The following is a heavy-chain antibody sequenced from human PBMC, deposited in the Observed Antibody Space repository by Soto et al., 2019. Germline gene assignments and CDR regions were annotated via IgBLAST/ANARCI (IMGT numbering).Heavy chain of an antibody. CDR1: GGTFSSYA. Sequence: QVQLVQSGAEVKKPGSSVKVSCKASGGTFSSYAISWVRQAPGQGLEWMGGIIPIFGTANYAQKFQGRVTITADESTSTAYMELSSLRSEDTAVYYCARDSYCSGVSCYSVDYYYYGMDVWGQGTTVTVSS. CDR2: IIPIFGTA. J-gene: IGHJ6*02. CDR3: ARDSYCSGVSCYSVDYYYYGMDV. V-gene: IGHV1-69*01. D-gene: IGHD2-15*01.